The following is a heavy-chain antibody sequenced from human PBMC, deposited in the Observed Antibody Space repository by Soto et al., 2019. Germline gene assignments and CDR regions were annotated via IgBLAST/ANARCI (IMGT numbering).Heavy chain of an antibody. V-gene: IGHV3-21*01. CDR3: ARDLRGYSGYDSKWYYFDY. D-gene: IGHD5-12*01. J-gene: IGHJ4*02. CDR2: ISSSSSYI. Sequence: PGGSLRLSCAASGFTFSSYSMNWVRQAPGKGLEWVSSISSSSSYIYYADSVKGRFTISRDNAKNSLYLQMNSLRAEDTAVYYCARDLRGYSGYDSKWYYFDYWGQGTLVTVSS. CDR1: GFTFSSYS.